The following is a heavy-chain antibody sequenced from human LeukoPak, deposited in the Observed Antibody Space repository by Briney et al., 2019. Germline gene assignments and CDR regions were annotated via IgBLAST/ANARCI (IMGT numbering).Heavy chain of an antibody. Sequence: SETLSLTCAVYGGSFSGYYWSWIRQPPGKGLEWIGYIYHSGSTNYNPSLKSRVIISVDTSKNQFSLKLNSVTAADTAVYFCARLRSASHPDYYGMDVWGQGTTVTVSS. CDR2: IYHSGST. CDR3: ARLRSASHPDYYGMDV. CDR1: GGSFSGYY. D-gene: IGHD6-6*01. J-gene: IGHJ6*02. V-gene: IGHV4-59*08.